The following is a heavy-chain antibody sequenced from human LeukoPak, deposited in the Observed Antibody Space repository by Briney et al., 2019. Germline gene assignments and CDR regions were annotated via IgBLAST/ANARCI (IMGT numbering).Heavy chain of an antibody. CDR2: ITSSGT. CDR1: GFILSRYS. Sequence: PGGSLRLSCEASGFILSRYSMNWVRQAPGKGLEWVSSITSSGTFYADSVKGRFTISRDNSRNTVYLQMNSLRAEDTAVYYCARGTKYYYDSSGYLDYWGQGTLVTVSS. J-gene: IGHJ4*02. CDR3: ARGTKYYYDSSGYLDY. V-gene: IGHV3-21*01. D-gene: IGHD3-22*01.